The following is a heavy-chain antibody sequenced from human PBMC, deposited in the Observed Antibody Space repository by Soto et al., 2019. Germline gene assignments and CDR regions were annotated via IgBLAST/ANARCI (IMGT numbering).Heavy chain of an antibody. V-gene: IGHV4-59*01. CDR2: IYYSGNY. CDR1: GTSISTYY. D-gene: IGHD3-10*01. J-gene: IGHJ4*02. CDR3: ARTRPGTSVYFDY. Sequence: PSETLSLTCNVSGTSISTYYWSWIRQPPGKRLEWIGYIYYSGNYNYDPSLKSRVTISVDTSKNQFSLKLTSVTAADTAVYYCARTRPGTSVYFDYWGQGTLVTVSS.